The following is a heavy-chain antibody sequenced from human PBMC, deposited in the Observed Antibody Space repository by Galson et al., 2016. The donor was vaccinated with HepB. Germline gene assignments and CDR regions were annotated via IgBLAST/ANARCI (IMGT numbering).Heavy chain of an antibody. J-gene: IGHJ5*02. V-gene: IGHV1-2*06. CDR2: INTNSGGT. D-gene: IGHD1-1*01. CDR3: ATQLVPGSAS. CDR1: GNTFTDY. Sequence: SVKVSCKASGNTFTDYVSWVRQAPGQGLEWMGRINTNSGGTNYALAFHGRITMTRDTPTRTLYMELRTLRSDDTAVYYCATQLVPGSASWGQGTLVVVSS.